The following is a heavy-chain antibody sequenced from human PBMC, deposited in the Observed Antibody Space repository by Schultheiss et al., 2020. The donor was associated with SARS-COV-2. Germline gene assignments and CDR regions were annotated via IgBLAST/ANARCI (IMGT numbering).Heavy chain of an antibody. CDR2: MNPNSGNT. CDR1: GYTFASYD. CDR3: ARWEWELRNYYGMDV. D-gene: IGHD1-26*01. J-gene: IGHJ6*02. V-gene: IGHV1-8*01. Sequence: ASVKVSCKASGYTFASYDINWVRQATGQGLEWMGWMNPNSGNTGYAQKFQGRVTMTRNTTISTAYMELSSLRSEDTAVYYCARWEWELRNYYGMDVWGQGTTVTVSS.